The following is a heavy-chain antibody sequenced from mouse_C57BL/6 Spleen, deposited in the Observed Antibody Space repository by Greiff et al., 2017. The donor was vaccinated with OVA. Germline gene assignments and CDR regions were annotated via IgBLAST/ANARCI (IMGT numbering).Heavy chain of an antibody. V-gene: IGHV1-69*01. CDR3: ARADGYYFDY. CDR1: GYTFTSYW. CDR2: IDPSDSYT. D-gene: IGHD2-3*01. Sequence: QVQLKQPGAELVMPGASVKLSCKASGYTFTSYWMHWVKQRPGQGLEWIGEIDPSDSYTNYNQKFKGKSTLTVDKSSSTAYMQLSSLTSEDSAVYYCARADGYYFDYWGQGTTLTVSS. J-gene: IGHJ2*01.